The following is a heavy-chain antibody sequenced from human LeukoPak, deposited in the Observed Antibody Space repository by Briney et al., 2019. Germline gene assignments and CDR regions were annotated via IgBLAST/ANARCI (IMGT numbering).Heavy chain of an antibody. Sequence: PSETLSLTCAVFGGSFSFYYWTWIRQPPGKGLEWVGGINDSGRTNYNPSLKRRVSISVDTSKKQFSLRLSSVTAADSAVYYCGSGPYDSGGYYSLFDYWGQGTLVTVSS. CDR2: INDSGRT. CDR3: GSGPYDSGGYYSLFDY. CDR1: GGSFSFYY. V-gene: IGHV4-34*01. J-gene: IGHJ4*02. D-gene: IGHD3-22*01.